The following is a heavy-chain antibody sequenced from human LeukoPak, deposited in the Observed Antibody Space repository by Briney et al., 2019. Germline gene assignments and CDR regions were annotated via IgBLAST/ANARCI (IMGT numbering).Heavy chain of an antibody. CDR1: GFMFSSWW. CDR3: ARDGEGYCSSTSCYYYYYYMDV. Sequence: GGSLRLSCAASGFMFSSWWMTWVRQTPGKGLERVANIKSDGSETYYMDSVKGRFTISRDNAKNSLYLEMNSLRAEDTAVYYCARDGEGYCSSTSCYYYYYYMDVWGKGTTVTVSS. CDR2: IKSDGSET. V-gene: IGHV3-7*01. D-gene: IGHD2-2*01. J-gene: IGHJ6*03.